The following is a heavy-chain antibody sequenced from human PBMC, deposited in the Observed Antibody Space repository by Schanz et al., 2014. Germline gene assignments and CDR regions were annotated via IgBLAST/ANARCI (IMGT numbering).Heavy chain of an antibody. Sequence: VHLVESGGGVVQPGGSLRLSCAASGFIFRTYGMHWVRQAPGKGLEWVSYIRSDNNYIYYADSVKGRFTISRDNAKNSLFLQMNSLTAEDTAVYYCVREDMVRGIRAFDIWGQGTMVTVSS. CDR2: IRSDNNYI. J-gene: IGHJ3*02. CDR3: VREDMVRGIRAFDI. CDR1: GFIFRTYG. V-gene: IGHV3-21*01. D-gene: IGHD3-10*01.